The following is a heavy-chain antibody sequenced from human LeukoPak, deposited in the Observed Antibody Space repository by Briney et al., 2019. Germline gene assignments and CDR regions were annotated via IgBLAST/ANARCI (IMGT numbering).Heavy chain of an antibody. CDR2: ISSSGSTI. D-gene: IGHD2-8*02. CDR3: ARDSTGWQADSFDI. Sequence: PGGSLRLSCAASGFTFSDYYMSWIRQAPGKGLEWVSYISSSGSTIYYADSVKGRSTISRDNAKNSLYLQMDSLRAEDTAVYFCARDSTGWQADSFDIWGQGTKVTVSA. V-gene: IGHV3-11*04. J-gene: IGHJ3*02. CDR1: GFTFSDYY.